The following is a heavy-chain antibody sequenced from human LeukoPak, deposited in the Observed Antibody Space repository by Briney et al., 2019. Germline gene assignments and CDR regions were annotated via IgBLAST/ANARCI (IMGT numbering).Heavy chain of an antibody. CDR1: GGSISSGGYF. D-gene: IGHD5-18*01. J-gene: IGHJ4*02. CDR2: VYYSGYT. CDR3: ARSWDTAMVPFDY. Sequence: SQTLSLTCTVSGGSISSGGYFWSWIRQQPGKGLEWIGYVYYSGYTSYNPSLKSRVTISVDTSKSHFSLKLSSVTAADTAVYYCARSWDTAMVPFDYWGQGTLVTVSS. V-gene: IGHV4-31*03.